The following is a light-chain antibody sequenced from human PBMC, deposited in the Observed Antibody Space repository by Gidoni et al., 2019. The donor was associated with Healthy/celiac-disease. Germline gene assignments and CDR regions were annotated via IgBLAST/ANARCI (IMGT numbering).Light chain of an antibody. CDR3: QQSYSTPCS. CDR2: AAS. Sequence: DIQMTQSPSSLSASVGDRVTITCRASQSISSYLNWYQQKPGKAPKLLIYAASSLQSGVPSRLSGSGSGTDFTLTISSLQPEDFSTYYCQQSYSTPCSFGQXTKLEIK. CDR1: QSISSY. J-gene: IGKJ2*04. V-gene: IGKV1-39*01.